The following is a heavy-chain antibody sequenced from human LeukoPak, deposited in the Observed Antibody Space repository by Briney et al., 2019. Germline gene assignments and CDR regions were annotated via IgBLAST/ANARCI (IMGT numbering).Heavy chain of an antibody. D-gene: IGHD5-24*01. J-gene: IGHJ6*03. CDR2: ISSSGSTI. CDR3: AREDGYNSVAMDV. V-gene: IGHV3-11*04. CDR1: AFTFSDYY. Sequence: GGSLRLSCAASAFTFSDYYMSWLRQAPGSGLEWVSYISSSGSTIYYADSVKGRFPISRDNAKNSLYLQMNSLRAEDTAVYYCAREDGYNSVAMDVWGKGTTVTVSS.